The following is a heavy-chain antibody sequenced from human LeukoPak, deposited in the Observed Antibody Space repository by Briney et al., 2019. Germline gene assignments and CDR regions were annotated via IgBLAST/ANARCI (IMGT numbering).Heavy chain of an antibody. D-gene: IGHD3-10*01. CDR2: IYYSGST. Sequence: SETLSLTCTVSGGSISSGDYYWSWIRQPPGKGLEWIGYIYYSGSTYYNPSLKSRVTISVDTSKNQFSLKLSSVTAADTAVYYCTATTYYYGSGTWGQGTLVTVSS. CDR1: GGSISSGDYY. CDR3: TATTYYYGSGT. V-gene: IGHV4-30-4*01. J-gene: IGHJ5*02.